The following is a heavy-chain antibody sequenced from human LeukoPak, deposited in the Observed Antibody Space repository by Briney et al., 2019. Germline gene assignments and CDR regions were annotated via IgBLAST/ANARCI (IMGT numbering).Heavy chain of an antibody. CDR3: ARYIVSYPHDAFDI. CDR1: GGSISSYY. V-gene: IGHV4-59*01. Sequence: ASETLSLTCTVSGGSISSYYWSWIRQPPGKGLEWIGYIYYSGSTNYNPSLKSRVTISVDTSKNQFSLKLSSVTAADTAFYYCARYIVSYPHDAFDIWGQGTMVTVSS. CDR2: IYYSGST. J-gene: IGHJ3*02. D-gene: IGHD1-26*01.